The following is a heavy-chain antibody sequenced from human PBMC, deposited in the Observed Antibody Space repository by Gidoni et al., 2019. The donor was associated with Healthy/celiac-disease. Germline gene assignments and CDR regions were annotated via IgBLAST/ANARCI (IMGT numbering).Heavy chain of an antibody. V-gene: IGHV1-8*01. CDR2: MNPNSGNT. Sequence: QLQLVQSGAEVKKPGASLKDSCKASVYTFTIYDINWVRQATGQGLEWMGWMNPNSGNTGYAQKIQGRVTMTRNTSISTADMELSSLRSEDTAVYYCARVWKISRVTPRNLFDPWGQGTLVTVSS. CDR3: ARVWKISRVTPRNLFDP. J-gene: IGHJ5*02. D-gene: IGHD1-1*01. CDR1: VYTFTIYD.